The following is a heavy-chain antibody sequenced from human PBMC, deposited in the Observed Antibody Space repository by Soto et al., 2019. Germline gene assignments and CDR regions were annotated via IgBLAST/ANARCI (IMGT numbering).Heavy chain of an antibody. J-gene: IGHJ3*02. Sequence: LRLCCAAAEVTFSSYGSTRVIQTQGKGLEWVSAISGSGGSTYYADSVKGRFTISRDNSKNTLYLQMNSLRAEGTGVYYCAKDQYYYDSSVQGPDDAFDIWGQGTMVTVSS. D-gene: IGHD3-22*01. V-gene: IGHV3-23*01. CDR2: ISGSGGST. CDR1: EVTFSSYG. CDR3: AKDQYYYDSSVQGPDDAFDI.